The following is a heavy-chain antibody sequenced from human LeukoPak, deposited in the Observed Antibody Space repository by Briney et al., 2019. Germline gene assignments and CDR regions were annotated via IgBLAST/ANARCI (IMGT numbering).Heavy chain of an antibody. D-gene: IGHD6-13*01. CDR3: ARINSSSWSRPLDC. V-gene: IGHV3-30-3*01. Sequence: GGSLRLSCAASGFTFSTYTMHWVRQAPGKGLEWVAVTSYDETNKYYTDSVKGRFTLSRDNSKNTLFLQMNSLRPEDTAIYYCARINSSSWSRPLDCWGQGTLVTVSS. J-gene: IGHJ4*02. CDR2: TSYDETNK. CDR1: GFTFSTYT.